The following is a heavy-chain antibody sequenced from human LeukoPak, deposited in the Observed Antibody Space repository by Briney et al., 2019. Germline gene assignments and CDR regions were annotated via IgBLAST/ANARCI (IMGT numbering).Heavy chain of an antibody. CDR1: GFTVSSNY. Sequence: GGSLRLSCAASGFTVSSNYMSWVRQAPGKGLEWVSVLYSGGSTYYADSVKGRLTISRDKSRNTLYLQMNSLRAEDTAVYYCARHSSQFYFDYWGQGTLVTVSS. D-gene: IGHD6-13*01. V-gene: IGHV3-53*01. J-gene: IGHJ4*02. CDR2: LYSGGST. CDR3: ARHSSQFYFDY.